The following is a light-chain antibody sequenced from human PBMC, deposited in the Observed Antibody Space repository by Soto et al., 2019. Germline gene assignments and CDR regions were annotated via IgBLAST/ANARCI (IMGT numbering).Light chain of an antibody. CDR2: DVN. J-gene: IGLJ1*01. V-gene: IGLV2-14*01. Sequence: QSALTQPASVSGSPGQSITISCTGTSSDVGGYNLVSWYQQYPDKAPNLMIFDVNTRPSGVANRFSGSKSDNTASLTISGLQAEDEADDYCTSYTSSSTLPYVFGTGTKLTVL. CDR3: TSYTSSSTLPYV. CDR1: SSDVGGYNL.